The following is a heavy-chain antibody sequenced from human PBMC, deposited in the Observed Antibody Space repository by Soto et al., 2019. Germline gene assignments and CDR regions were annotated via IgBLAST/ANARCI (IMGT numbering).Heavy chain of an antibody. CDR3: AKSGPRGYSYGYFDY. CDR1: GFTFSSYA. J-gene: IGHJ4*02. CDR2: ISGSGGST. Sequence: HPGGSLRLSCAASGFTFSSYAMSWVRQAPGKGLEWVSAISGSGGSTYYADSVKGRFTISRDNSKHTLYLQMNSLRAEDTAVYYCAKSGPRGYSYGYFDYWGQGTLVTVSS. D-gene: IGHD5-18*01. V-gene: IGHV3-23*01.